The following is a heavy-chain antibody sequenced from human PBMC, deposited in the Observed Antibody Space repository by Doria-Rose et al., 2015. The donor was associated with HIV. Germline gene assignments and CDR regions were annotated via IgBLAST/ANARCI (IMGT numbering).Heavy chain of an antibody. V-gene: IGHV3-21*01. D-gene: IGHD3-10*01. CDR2: ISSTSAYI. CDR1: GFTFSSHR. CDR3: ATGVTLDY. Sequence: VQLVQVGGGLVRPGGSLRLSCATSGFTFSSHRINWVRQAPGQGLEWVYSISSTSAYINYADSVMSRFTISRDNARNSLYLQMDSLRAEDTAIYYCATGVTLDYWGQGTLVTVSS. J-gene: IGHJ4*02.